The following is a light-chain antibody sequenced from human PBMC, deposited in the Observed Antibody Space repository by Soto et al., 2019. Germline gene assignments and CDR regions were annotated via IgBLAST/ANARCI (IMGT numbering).Light chain of an antibody. Sequence: QSALTQPASVSESPGQSISISCGGGRNDIGTYNLVSWYQQHPGKAPKLIIYEGNKRPSGVSNRFSGSRSGNTASLTISGIQAEDEADYYCCSYTDGSSLLFGGGTKLTGL. J-gene: IGLJ3*02. CDR3: CSYTDGSSLL. CDR2: EGN. V-gene: IGLV2-23*01. CDR1: RNDIGTYNL.